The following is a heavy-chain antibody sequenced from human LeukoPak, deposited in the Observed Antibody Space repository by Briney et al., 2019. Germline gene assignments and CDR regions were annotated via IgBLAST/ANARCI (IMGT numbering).Heavy chain of an antibody. V-gene: IGHV3-23*01. Sequence: GGSLRLSCAASGFTFSGSAMHWVRQAPGKGLEWVSAISGSGGSTYYADSVKGRFTISRDNSKNTLYLQMNSLRAEDTAVYYCAKLLSSGFNRGVIDYWGQGTLVTVSS. CDR2: ISGSGGST. CDR1: GFTFSGSA. D-gene: IGHD3-10*01. J-gene: IGHJ4*02. CDR3: AKLLSSGFNRGVIDY.